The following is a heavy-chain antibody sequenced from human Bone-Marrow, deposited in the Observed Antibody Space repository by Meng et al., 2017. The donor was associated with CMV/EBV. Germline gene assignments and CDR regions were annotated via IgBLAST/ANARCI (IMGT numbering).Heavy chain of an antibody. CDR2: ISSSSSYI. J-gene: IGHJ4*02. V-gene: IGHV3-21*04. Sequence: ESLKISCAASGFTFSGSAMSWVRQAPGKGLEWVSSISSSSSYIYYADSVKGRFTISRDNAKNSLYLQMNSLRAEDTAVYYCAKGSYIVVVPAAFDYWGQGTLVTVSS. CDR3: AKGSYIVVVPAAFDY. CDR1: GFTFSGSA. D-gene: IGHD2-2*01.